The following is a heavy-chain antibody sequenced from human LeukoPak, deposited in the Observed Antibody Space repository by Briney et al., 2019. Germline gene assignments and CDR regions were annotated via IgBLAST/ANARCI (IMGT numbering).Heavy chain of an antibody. V-gene: IGHV4-30-2*01. CDR1: GGSISSGGYS. Sequence: SETLSLTCAVSGGSISSGGYSWSWLRQPPGQGLEWIVYIYHSGSTYYNPSLKSRVTISVDRSKNRISLKLSSVTAADTAVYYCARGFVYDSSGLEAFDIWGQGTMGTVSS. CDR2: IYHSGST. D-gene: IGHD3-22*01. J-gene: IGHJ3*02. CDR3: ARGFVYDSSGLEAFDI.